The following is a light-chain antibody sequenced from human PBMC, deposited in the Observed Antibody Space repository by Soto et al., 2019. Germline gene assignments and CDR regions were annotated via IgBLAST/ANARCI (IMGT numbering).Light chain of an antibody. Sequence: QSVLTQPASVSGSPGQSIAISCTGTSXDVRGYNYVSWYHQPPGKAPKIILSDVTPRLSGVFNRFSGSKSGNTASLTISGLQAEDEADYYCSSYTSSSTYVFGAGTKVTV. J-gene: IGLJ1*01. CDR1: SXDVRGYNY. V-gene: IGLV2-14*01. CDR2: DVT. CDR3: SSYTSSSTYV.